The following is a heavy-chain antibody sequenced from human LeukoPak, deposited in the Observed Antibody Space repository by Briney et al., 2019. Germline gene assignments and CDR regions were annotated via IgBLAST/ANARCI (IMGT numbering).Heavy chain of an antibody. V-gene: IGHV3-64D*06. CDR1: GFTFSSFG. CDR3: VKDRSGWCDY. CDR2: ISDNGGST. Sequence: GGSLRLSCSASGFTFSSFGMHWVRQAPGRGLGYVSAISDNGGSTYYADSVKGRFTISRDNSKNTVYLQMSSLRAEDTAVYYCVKDRSGWCDYWGQGTLVTASS. J-gene: IGHJ4*02. D-gene: IGHD6-19*01.